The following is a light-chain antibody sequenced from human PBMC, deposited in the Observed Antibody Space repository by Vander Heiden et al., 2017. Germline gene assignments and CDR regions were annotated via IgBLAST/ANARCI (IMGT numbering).Light chain of an antibody. V-gene: IGKV4-1*01. J-gene: IGKJ2*01. Sequence: DIVMTQSPESLAVSLGERATINCKSSQSVLYSSDNRDYVAWYQQKPGQPPKLVIYWATNRESGVPDRFSGSGSGTDFTLTISSLQAEDVAVYYCQQYDTTPYTFGLGTKLEIK. CDR3: QQYDTTPYT. CDR2: WAT. CDR1: QSVLYSSDNRDY.